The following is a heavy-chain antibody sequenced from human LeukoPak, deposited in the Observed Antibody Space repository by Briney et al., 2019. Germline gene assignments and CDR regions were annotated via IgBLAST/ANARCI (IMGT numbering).Heavy chain of an antibody. CDR1: GFIYTDYW. V-gene: IGHV3-74*01. CDR2: ISKEGDNA. J-gene: IGHJ4*02. CDR3: ARGGYSGSYYRFS. D-gene: IGHD3-22*01. Sequence: PGGSLTVSCPSTGFIYTDYWIHWVRQVGWKGVVGLSRISKEGDNAVYADFAKGRFTMSRDNAKKTVYLQLTTLRPDDSALYYCARGGYSGSYYRFSWGQGTLVTVSS.